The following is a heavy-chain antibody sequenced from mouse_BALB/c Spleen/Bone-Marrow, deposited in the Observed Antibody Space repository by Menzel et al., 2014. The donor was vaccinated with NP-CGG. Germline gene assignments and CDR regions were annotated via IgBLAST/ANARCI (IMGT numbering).Heavy chain of an antibody. J-gene: IGHJ1*01. CDR3: ARKYYGSSYVWYFDV. Sequence: VKLQESGAELVKPGASVKLSCKASGYTFXSYWMQWVKQRPGQGLEWIGEINPSNGRINYNEKFKSKATLTVDKSSSTAYMQLSSLTSEDSAVYYCARKYYGSSYVWYFDVWGAGTTVTVSS. D-gene: IGHD1-1*01. CDR2: INPSNGRI. CDR1: GYTFXSYW. V-gene: IGHV1S81*02.